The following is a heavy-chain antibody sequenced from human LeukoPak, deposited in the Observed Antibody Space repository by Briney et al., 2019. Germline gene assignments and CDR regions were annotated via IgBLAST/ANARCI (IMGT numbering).Heavy chain of an antibody. J-gene: IGHJ4*02. Sequence: GGSLRLSCAASGFTFSSYAMSWVRQAPGKGLEWVSAISGSGSSTYYADSVKGRFTVSRDNSKNTLYLQMNDLKAEDTAVYYCAKDSRISGSYSGFDYWGQGTLVTVSS. CDR1: GFTFSSYA. CDR3: AKDSRISGSYSGFDY. D-gene: IGHD1-26*01. CDR2: ISGSGSST. V-gene: IGHV3-23*01.